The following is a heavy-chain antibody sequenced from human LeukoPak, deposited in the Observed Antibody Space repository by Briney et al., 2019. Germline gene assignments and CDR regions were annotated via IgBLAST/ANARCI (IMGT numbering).Heavy chain of an antibody. Sequence: GGSLRLSCAASGFTFSSYGMHWVRQAPGKGLEWVAFIRYDGSNKYYADSVKGRFTISRDNSKNTLYLQMNSLRAEDTAVYYCAKDRGPTLLRYFDWLLVDYWGQGTLVTVSS. V-gene: IGHV3-30*02. CDR1: GFTFSSYG. CDR3: AKDRGPTLLRYFDWLLVDY. J-gene: IGHJ4*02. D-gene: IGHD3-9*01. CDR2: IRYDGSNK.